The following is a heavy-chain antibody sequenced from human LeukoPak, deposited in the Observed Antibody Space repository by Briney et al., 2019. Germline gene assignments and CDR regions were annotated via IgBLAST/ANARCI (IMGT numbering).Heavy chain of an antibody. Sequence: ASVTVSCTASGYTFTVYYMHWVRQAPGQGLEWMGIINPSGGSTSYAQKFQGRVTMTRDTSTSTVYMELSSLRPEDTAVYYCARAFRVDCSSTSCYPYYYYYGMDVWGQGTTVTVSS. CDR1: GYTFTVYY. CDR3: ARAFRVDCSSTSCYPYYYYYGMDV. D-gene: IGHD2-2*01. CDR2: INPSGGST. V-gene: IGHV1-46*01. J-gene: IGHJ6*02.